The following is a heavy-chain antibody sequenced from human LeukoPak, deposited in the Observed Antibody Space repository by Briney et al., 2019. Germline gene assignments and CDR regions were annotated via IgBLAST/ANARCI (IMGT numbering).Heavy chain of an antibody. V-gene: IGHV3-66*01. CDR3: ARGGSGWYYFDY. J-gene: IGHJ4*02. Sequence: TGGSLRLSCAASGFTFSDYYMSWIRQAPGKGLEWVSIIYSGGSTYYADSVKGRFTISRDTSKNTLYLQMNSLRAEDTAVYYCARGGSGWYYFDYWGQGTLVSVSS. D-gene: IGHD6-19*01. CDR1: GFTFSDYY. CDR2: IYSGGST.